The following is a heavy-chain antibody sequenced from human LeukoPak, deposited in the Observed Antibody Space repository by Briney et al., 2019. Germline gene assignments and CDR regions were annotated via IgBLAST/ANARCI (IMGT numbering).Heavy chain of an antibody. CDR3: ARLSYDDILTGTTPPDY. CDR2: IYPSNSDT. J-gene: IGHJ4*02. V-gene: IGHV5-51*01. D-gene: IGHD3-9*01. Sequence: GESLRISCQASGYSFPIYWIAWVRQVSGKGLEWLGIIYPSNSDTRYSPSFQGRVTISVDTSVTTAYLQLSSLQTSDTAIYYCARLSYDDILTGTTPPDYWGQGTLLTISS. CDR1: GYSFPIYW.